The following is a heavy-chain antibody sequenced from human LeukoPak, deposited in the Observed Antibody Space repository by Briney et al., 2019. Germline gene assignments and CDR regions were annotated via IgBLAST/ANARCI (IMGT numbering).Heavy chain of an antibody. J-gene: IGHJ5*02. CDR1: GFSFSDYY. Sequence: GGSLRLSCAASGFSFSDYYMTWIRQAPGKGLEWVSYISSSASTIYYADSVKGRFTISRDNAKNSLYLQMNGLRAEDTAVYYCARGVGLGGWFDPWGQGTLVTVSS. CDR3: ARGVGLGGWFDP. D-gene: IGHD3-16*01. V-gene: IGHV3-11*04. CDR2: ISSSASTI.